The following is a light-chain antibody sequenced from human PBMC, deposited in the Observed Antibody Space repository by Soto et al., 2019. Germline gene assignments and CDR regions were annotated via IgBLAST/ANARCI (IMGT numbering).Light chain of an antibody. Sequence: IQMTQSPSSLSASIGDRVSITCRASQSIGRYLNWYQQKPGKAPKLLIYAASSLQSGVPSRFSGSGSGTDFILSISSLQPEDFATYYCQQSYSTLITFGQGTRLEI. J-gene: IGKJ5*01. CDR3: QQSYSTLIT. CDR1: QSIGRY. CDR2: AAS. V-gene: IGKV1-39*01.